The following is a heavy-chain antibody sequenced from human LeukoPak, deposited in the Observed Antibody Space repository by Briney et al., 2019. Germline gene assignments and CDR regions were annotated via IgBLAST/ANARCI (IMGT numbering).Heavy chain of an antibody. Sequence: GRSLRLSCEASGFTFSSYGMHWVRQAPGKGLEWVAVIWYDGSNKYYADSVKGRFTISRDNSKNALYLQMNSLRAEDTAVYYCARDHSSGWYSDYFDYWGQGTLVTVSS. CDR3: ARDHSSGWYSDYFDY. D-gene: IGHD6-19*01. CDR1: GFTFSSYG. CDR2: IWYDGSNK. J-gene: IGHJ4*02. V-gene: IGHV3-33*01.